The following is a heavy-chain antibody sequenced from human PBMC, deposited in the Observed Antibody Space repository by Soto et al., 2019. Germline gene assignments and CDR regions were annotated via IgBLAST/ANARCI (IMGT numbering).Heavy chain of an antibody. V-gene: IGHV4-39*01. Sequence: QLQLQESGPGLVKPSETLSLTCTASGDTISSSDFYWGWIRQPPGRGLEWIGNIFYSGSTYYNPSLKSRVIISVDTSRNQFSLKLSSVTAADTAVYYCARRTDYGDYSDAFDVWGHGSMVTVSS. CDR3: ARRTDYGDYSDAFDV. CDR2: IFYSGST. D-gene: IGHD4-17*01. J-gene: IGHJ3*01. CDR1: GDTISSSDFY.